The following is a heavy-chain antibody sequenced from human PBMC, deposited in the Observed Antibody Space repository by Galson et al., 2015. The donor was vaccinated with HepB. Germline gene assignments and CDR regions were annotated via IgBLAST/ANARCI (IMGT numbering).Heavy chain of an antibody. Sequence: SLRLSCAASGFTFSSYWMSWVRQAPGKGLEWVANIKQDGSEKYYVDSVKGRFTISRDNAKNSLYLQMNSLRAEDTAVYYCARDSSSWYYDYGMDVWGRGTTVTVSS. CDR2: IKQDGSEK. CDR1: GFTFSSYW. J-gene: IGHJ6*02. CDR3: ARDSSSWYYDYGMDV. V-gene: IGHV3-7*03. D-gene: IGHD6-13*01.